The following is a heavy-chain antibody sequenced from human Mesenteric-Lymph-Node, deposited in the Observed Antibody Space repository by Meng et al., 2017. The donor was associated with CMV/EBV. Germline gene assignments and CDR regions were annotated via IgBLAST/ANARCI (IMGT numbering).Heavy chain of an antibody. V-gene: IGHV3-21*06. D-gene: IGHD3-9*01. CDR2: ISPTSVYR. Sequence: GESLKISCAASGFTFSSYSMNWVRQAPGKGLEWVSSISPTSVYRYYADSLQGRFTISRDNGNNSVFLQLNSLRAEDTAIYYCARRSCTTMFCESRDAFDVWGQGTMVTVSS. CDR1: GFTFSSYS. CDR3: ARRSCTTMFCESRDAFDV. J-gene: IGHJ3*01.